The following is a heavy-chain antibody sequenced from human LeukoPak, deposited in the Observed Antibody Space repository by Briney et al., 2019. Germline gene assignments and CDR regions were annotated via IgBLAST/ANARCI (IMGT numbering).Heavy chain of an antibody. V-gene: IGHV3-74*01. CDR1: GSTFSTYR. D-gene: IGHD2-2*01. Sequence: GGSLRLSCAASGSTFSTYRMHWVRQAPGKGLVWASRINSGGTTTNYADSVKGRFTISRDNAKNTLYLQMNSLRGEDTAVYYCATSNWFDPWGQGTLVTVSS. CDR2: INSGGTTT. J-gene: IGHJ5*02. CDR3: ATSNWFDP.